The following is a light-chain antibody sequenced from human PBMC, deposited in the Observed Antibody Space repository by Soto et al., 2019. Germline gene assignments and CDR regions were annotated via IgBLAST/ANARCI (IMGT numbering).Light chain of an antibody. CDR3: YQYGSSPPT. V-gene: IGKV3-20*01. CDR2: GAS. Sequence: EIVLTQSPATLSLSPGERATLSCRASQSVSTYVAWYQQKPGQAPRLLIYGASNRATGIPARFSGSGSGTDFTLTISGLEPEDFVVFYCYQYGSSPPTFGQGTKVDIK. CDR1: QSVSTY. J-gene: IGKJ1*01.